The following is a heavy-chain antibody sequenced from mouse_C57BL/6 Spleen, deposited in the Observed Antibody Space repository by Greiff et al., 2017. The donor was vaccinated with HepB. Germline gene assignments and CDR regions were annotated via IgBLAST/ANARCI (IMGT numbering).Heavy chain of an antibody. CDR1: GYTFTSYY. J-gene: IGHJ2*01. V-gene: IGHV1-12*01. CDR2: IYPGNGDT. D-gene: IGHD2-5*01. CDR3: ARSDYSNYEDY. Sequence: QVQLQQSGAELVRPGASVTLSCKASGYTFTSYYMPWVNQTPRQCLEWIVAIYPGNGDTSYNQKFKGKATLTVYKSSSTAYMQLSSLTSEDSAVYFCARSDYSNYEDYWGQGTTLTVSS.